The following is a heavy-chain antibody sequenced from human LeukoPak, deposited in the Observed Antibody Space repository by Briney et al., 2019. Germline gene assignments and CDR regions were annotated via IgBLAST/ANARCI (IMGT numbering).Heavy chain of an antibody. J-gene: IGHJ4*02. D-gene: IGHD4-17*01. CDR2: IHNSGTA. CDR3: ARCYDYGDYETFDY. Sequence: SETLSLTCTVSGASISNDYWSWIRQPPGKRLEFIGYIHNSGTAKYNPSLESRVTFSVDTSKNQFSLKLTSVTAADTAVYYCARCYDYGDYETFDYWGQGTLVTVSS. V-gene: IGHV4-4*08. CDR1: GASISNDY.